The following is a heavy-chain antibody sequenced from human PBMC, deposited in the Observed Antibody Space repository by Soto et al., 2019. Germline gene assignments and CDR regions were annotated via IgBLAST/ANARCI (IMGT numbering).Heavy chain of an antibody. CDR3: AADNDFWSGHYSFDY. J-gene: IGHJ4*02. CDR2: IVVGSGNT. V-gene: IGHV1-58*01. D-gene: IGHD3-3*01. CDR1: GFTFSSSA. Sequence: GASVKVSCKASGFTFSSSAVQWVRQARGQRLEWIGWIVVGSGNTNYAQKFQERVTITRDMSTSTAYMELTSLRSEDTALYYCAADNDFWSGHYSFDYWGQGTLVTVSS.